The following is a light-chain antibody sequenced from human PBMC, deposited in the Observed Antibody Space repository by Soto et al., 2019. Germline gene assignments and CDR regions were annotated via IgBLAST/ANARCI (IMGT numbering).Light chain of an antibody. CDR2: EVS. CDR1: SSDVGAYKY. Sequence: QSALTQPPSASGSPGQSVTISCTGTSSDVGAYKYVSWYQQYPGKAPKLMIYEVSKRPSGVPDRFSGSKSGNTASLTVSGLQAEYEADYYCTSYVGSNIWVFGGWTKLTVL. V-gene: IGLV2-8*01. CDR3: TSYVGSNIWV. J-gene: IGLJ3*02.